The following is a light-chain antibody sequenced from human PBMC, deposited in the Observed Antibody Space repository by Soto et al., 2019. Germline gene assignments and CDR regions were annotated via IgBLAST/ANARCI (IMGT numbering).Light chain of an antibody. CDR2: YDS. J-gene: IGLJ2*01. CDR1: NIGTKS. CDR3: QVWDRSSDHRVV. Sequence: SYELTQPPSVSGAPGKTARISRERNNIGTKSVHWYQQKPGQAPVLVIYYDSARPSGIPERFSGSNAGNTATLTISTVEAGDEADYYCQVWDRSSDHRVVFGGGTKLTVL. V-gene: IGLV3-21*04.